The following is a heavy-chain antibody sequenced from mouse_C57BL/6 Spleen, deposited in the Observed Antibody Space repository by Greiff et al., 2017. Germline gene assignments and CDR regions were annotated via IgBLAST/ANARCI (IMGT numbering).Heavy chain of an antibody. J-gene: IGHJ3*01. CDR2: IRNKANGYTT. CDR1: GFTFTDYY. D-gene: IGHD2-5*01. Sequence: EVKLQESGGGLVQPGGSLSLSCAASGFTFTDYYMSWVRQPPGKALEWLGFIRNKANGYTTEYSASVKGRFTNSRDNSQSILYLQMNALRAEDSATYYCARPYYSNFTWFAYWGQGTLVTVSA. CDR3: ARPYYSNFTWFAY. V-gene: IGHV7-3*01.